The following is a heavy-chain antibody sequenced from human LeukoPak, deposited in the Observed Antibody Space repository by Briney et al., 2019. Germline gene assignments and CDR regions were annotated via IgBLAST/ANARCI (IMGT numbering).Heavy chain of an antibody. D-gene: IGHD3-10*01. CDR1: GFTFSGSE. V-gene: IGHV3-48*03. CDR3: ARSGSTYYYGMDV. CDR2: ISSSGSTI. J-gene: IGHJ6*02. Sequence: GGSLRLSCAASGFTFSGSEMSWVRQAPGKGLEWVSYISSSGSTIKYADSVKGRFTISRDNSKNTLYLQMNSLRAEDTAVYYCARSGSTYYYGMDVWGQGTTVTVSS.